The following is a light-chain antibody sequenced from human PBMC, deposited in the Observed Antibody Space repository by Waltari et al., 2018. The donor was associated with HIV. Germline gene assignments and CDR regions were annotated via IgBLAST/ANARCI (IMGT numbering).Light chain of an antibody. CDR2: AAS. CDR3: QQYGSSPLT. Sequence: EIVLTQSPGTLSLSPGERATFSCRASQSVSSTYLAWYQQKPGQAPRLLIYAASSRATGIPDRFSGSGSGTDFTLTISRLEPEDFAVYYCQQYGSSPLTFGPGTKVDIK. CDR1: QSVSSTY. J-gene: IGKJ3*01. V-gene: IGKV3-20*01.